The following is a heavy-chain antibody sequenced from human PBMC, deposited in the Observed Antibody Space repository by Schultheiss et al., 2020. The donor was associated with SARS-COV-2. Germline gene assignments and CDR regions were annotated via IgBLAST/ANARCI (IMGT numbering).Heavy chain of an antibody. CDR2: IYYSGST. Sequence: SETLSLTCTVSGGSISSGSYYWSWIRQPPGKGLEWIGYIYYSGSTYYNPSLKSRVTISVDTSKNQFSLKLSSVTAADTAVYYCARNADNWNYGYYYYYYGMDVWGQGTTVTVSS. D-gene: IGHD1-7*01. V-gene: IGHV4-61*01. J-gene: IGHJ6*02. CDR3: ARNADNWNYGYYYYYYGMDV. CDR1: GGSISSGSYY.